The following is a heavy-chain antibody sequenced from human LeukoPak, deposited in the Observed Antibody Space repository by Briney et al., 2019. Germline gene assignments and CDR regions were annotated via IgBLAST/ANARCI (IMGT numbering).Heavy chain of an antibody. CDR2: IIPIFGTA. V-gene: IGHV1-69*13. CDR1: GGTFSSYA. CDR3: ARDSYSSSSYYYMDV. Sequence: GASVKVSCKASGGTFSSYAISWVRQAPGQGLEWIGGIIPIFGTANYAQKFQGRVTITADESTSTAYMELSSLRSEDTAVYYCARDSYSSSSYYYMDVWGKGTTVTVSS. D-gene: IGHD6-6*01. J-gene: IGHJ6*03.